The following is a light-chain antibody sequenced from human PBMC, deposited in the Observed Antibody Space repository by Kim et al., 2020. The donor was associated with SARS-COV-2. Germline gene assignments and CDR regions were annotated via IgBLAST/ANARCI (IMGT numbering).Light chain of an antibody. V-gene: IGLV1-44*01. J-gene: IGLJ3*02. CDR1: ISNIGSNV. CDR2: SND. CDR3: AAWDDSLKGSV. Sequence: QPVLTQPPSASGTPGQRVTISCSGSISNIGSNVVNWYQQFPGTAPKLLMYSNDYRPSGVPDRFSGSKSGTSASLAISGLQSEDEADYYCAAWDDSLKGSVFGGGTQLTVL.